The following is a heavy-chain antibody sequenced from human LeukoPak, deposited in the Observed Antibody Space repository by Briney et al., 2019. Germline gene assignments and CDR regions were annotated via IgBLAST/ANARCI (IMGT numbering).Heavy chain of an antibody. Sequence: PGGSLRLSCAASGFNFSDYYMSWLRQDPGKGLEWVSYISGSGYTIYYADSVKGRFTISRDNAKNSLYLQMTSLRAEDTAVYYCARDHNFHFDYWGQGTLVTVYS. CDR1: GFNFSDYY. CDR2: ISGSGYTI. V-gene: IGHV3-11*01. J-gene: IGHJ4*02. CDR3: ARDHNFHFDY.